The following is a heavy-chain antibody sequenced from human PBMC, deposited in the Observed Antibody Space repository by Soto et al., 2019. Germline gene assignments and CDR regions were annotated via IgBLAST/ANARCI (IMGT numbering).Heavy chain of an antibody. J-gene: IGHJ4*02. CDR2: IYHSGST. V-gene: IGHV4-30-2*01. Sequence: QLQLQESGSGLVKPSQTLSLTCAVSGGSISSGGYSWSWIRQPPGKGLEWIGYIYHSGSTYYNPSLKSRVTISVDRSKNQFSLKLSSVTAADTAVYYCARLLALSSEYYFDYWGQGTLVTVSS. CDR1: GGSISSGGYS. D-gene: IGHD3-10*01. CDR3: ARLLALSSEYYFDY.